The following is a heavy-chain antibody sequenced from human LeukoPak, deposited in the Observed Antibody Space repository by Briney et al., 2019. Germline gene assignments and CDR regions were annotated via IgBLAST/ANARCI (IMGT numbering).Heavy chain of an antibody. J-gene: IGHJ4*02. V-gene: IGHV3-48*04. CDR1: GFTFSSYS. CDR2: ISSSSSTI. D-gene: IGHD7-27*01. CDR3: AKDLNWGGR. Sequence: GGSLRLSCAASGFTFSSYSMNWVRQAPGKGLEWVSYISSSSSTIYYADSVKGRFTISRDNAKNSLYLQMNSLRAEDTAVYYCAKDLNWGGRWGQGTLVTVSS.